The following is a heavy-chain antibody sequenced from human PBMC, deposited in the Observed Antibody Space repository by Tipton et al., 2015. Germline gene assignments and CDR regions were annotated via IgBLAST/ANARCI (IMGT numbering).Heavy chain of an antibody. CDR1: GGSIINYY. CDR3: ARHRDKAAFDY. CDR2: IYYSGST. V-gene: IGHV4-59*08. Sequence: TLSLTCTVSGGSIINYYWSWIRQPPGKGLEWIGYIYYSGSTKYNPPIKSRVTISVDTSKNQFSLKLTSVTTADTAVYYCARHRDKAAFDYWGQGTLVTVSS. D-gene: IGHD6-13*01. J-gene: IGHJ4*02.